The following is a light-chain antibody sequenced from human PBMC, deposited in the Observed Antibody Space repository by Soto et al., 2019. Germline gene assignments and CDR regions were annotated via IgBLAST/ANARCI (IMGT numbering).Light chain of an antibody. CDR2: EVS. Sequence: QSALTQPASVSGSPGQSITISCTGTSSDVGGYNYVSWYQQHPGKAPELMIYEVSNRPSGVSNRFSGSKSGNTASLTISGLQAEDEADYYCSSYTSSSTLVFGTGTKVTV. CDR3: SSYTSSSTLV. J-gene: IGLJ1*01. CDR1: SSDVGGYNY. V-gene: IGLV2-14*01.